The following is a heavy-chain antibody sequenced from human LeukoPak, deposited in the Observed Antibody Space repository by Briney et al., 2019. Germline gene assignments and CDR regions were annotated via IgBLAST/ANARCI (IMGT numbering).Heavy chain of an antibody. CDR3: ARVYSSGWYANAFDI. CDR2: IRSIGDR. Sequence: PGGSLRLSCAASGFTFGDYDMRWVRQPTGKGLEWVSAIRSIGDRFYSGSVKGRFTISRENANNTLYLQMNSLRVGDTAVYYCARVYSSGWYANAFDIWGQGTMVIVSS. V-gene: IGHV3-13*01. J-gene: IGHJ3*02. D-gene: IGHD6-19*01. CDR1: GFTFGDYD.